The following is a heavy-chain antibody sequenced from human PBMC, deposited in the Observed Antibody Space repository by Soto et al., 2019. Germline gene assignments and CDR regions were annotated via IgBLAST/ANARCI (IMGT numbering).Heavy chain of an antibody. D-gene: IGHD5-12*01. Sequence: VQVVESGGGLIQPGGSLRLSCAVSGFSITANYMSWVRQAPGKGLEWVSVIFSGGGRDYVDSVKGRFTISRDISKSTLYLQMNSLRAEDTAVYYCHGYGYWGQGTLVTVSS. CDR1: GFSITANY. CDR3: HGYGY. V-gene: IGHV3-53*01. J-gene: IGHJ4*02. CDR2: IFSGGGR.